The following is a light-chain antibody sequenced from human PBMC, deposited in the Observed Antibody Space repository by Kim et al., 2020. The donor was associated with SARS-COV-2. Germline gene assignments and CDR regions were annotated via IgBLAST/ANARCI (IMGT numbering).Light chain of an antibody. Sequence: SYELTQPPSVSVAPGKTARITCGGNNIGSKSVHWYQQKPGQAPVLVIYYDSDRPSGIPERFSASNSVNTATLTISRVEAGDEADYYCQLWDSSSDHPVFG. J-gene: IGLJ3*02. CDR2: YDS. CDR1: NIGSKS. CDR3: QLWDSSSDHPV. V-gene: IGLV3-21*04.